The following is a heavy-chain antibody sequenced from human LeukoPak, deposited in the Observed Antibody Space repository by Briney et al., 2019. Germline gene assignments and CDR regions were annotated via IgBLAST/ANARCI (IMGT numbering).Heavy chain of an antibody. CDR3: AKDQWLQNKGSPGFDY. CDR1: GFTFSSYA. CDR2: ISGSGGST. D-gene: IGHD5-24*01. J-gene: IGHJ4*02. V-gene: IGHV3-23*01. Sequence: GGSLRLSCAASGFTFSSYAMSWVRQAPGKGLEWVSAISGSGGSTYYADSVKGRFTISRDNSKNTLYLQMNSQRAEDTAVYYCAKDQWLQNKGSPGFDYWGQGTLVTVSS.